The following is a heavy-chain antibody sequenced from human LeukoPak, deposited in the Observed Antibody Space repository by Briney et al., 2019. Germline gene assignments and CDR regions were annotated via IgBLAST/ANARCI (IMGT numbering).Heavy chain of an antibody. CDR2: IYSGNRT. Sequence: GRSLRLSCAASGFTVSNNYMTWVRQAPGKGLEWVSVIYSGNRTKYADSVKGRFIISRDNSKNTPLFQMNSLRAEDTAVYYCARLTSGNGLDVWGRGTTVTVS. D-gene: IGHD3-3*01. V-gene: IGHV3-66*04. J-gene: IGHJ6*02. CDR3: ARLTSGNGLDV. CDR1: GFTVSNNY.